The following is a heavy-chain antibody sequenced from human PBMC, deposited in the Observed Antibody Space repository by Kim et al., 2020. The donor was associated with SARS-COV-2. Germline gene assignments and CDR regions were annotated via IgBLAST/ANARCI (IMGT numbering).Heavy chain of an antibody. CDR2: ISTSGDVT. CDR3: ARDNKASGSWERHYFDY. Sequence: GGSLRLSCAASGFTFSHYPLRWVRQAPGKGLEFVSAISTSGDVTFYAKSVKGRFTISRDNSKDTVYLQMGSLRADDTAVYYCARDNKASGSWERHYFDYRGQGALVTVSA. V-gene: IGHV3-64*01. J-gene: IGHJ4*02. CDR1: GFTFSHYP. D-gene: IGHD3-10*01.